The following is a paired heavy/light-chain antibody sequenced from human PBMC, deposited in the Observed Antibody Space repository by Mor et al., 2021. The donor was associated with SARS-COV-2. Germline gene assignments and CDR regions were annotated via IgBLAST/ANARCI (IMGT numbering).Heavy chain of an antibody. CDR2: ISSSSSYT. J-gene: IGHJ3*02. CDR1: GFTFSDYY. Sequence: QVQLVESGGGLVKPGGSLRLSCAASGFTFSDYYMSWIRQAPGKGLEWVSYISSSSSYTNYADSVKGRFTISRDNAKNSLYLQMNSLRAEDTAVYYCARDHLVFYYDSSGYPRPWNAFDIWGQGTMVTVSS. D-gene: IGHD3-22*01. CDR3: ARDHLVFYYDSSGYPRPWNAFDI. V-gene: IGHV3-11*06.
Light chain of an antibody. CDR3: QQYNSYSPGYT. J-gene: IGKJ2*01. CDR2: KAS. Sequence: DIQMTQSPSTLSASVGDRVTITCRASQSISSWLAWYQQKPGKAPKLLIYKASSLESGVPSRFSGSGSGTEFTLTISSLQPDDFATYYCQQYNSYSPGYTFGQGTKLEIK. CDR1: QSISSW. V-gene: IGKV1-5*03.